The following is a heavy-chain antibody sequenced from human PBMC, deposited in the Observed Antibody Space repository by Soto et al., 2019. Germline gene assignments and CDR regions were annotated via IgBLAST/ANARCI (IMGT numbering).Heavy chain of an antibody. V-gene: IGHV1-18*01. CDR1: GYTFISYG. D-gene: IGHD3-10*01. Sequence: ASVKVSCKASGYTFISYGISWVRQDHGQGLEWMAWISPYNGNTNYAQILQGRVTMTTDTSTSTTYMELRSLRSDDTAVYYCARDMAYYYGSGSYYVAFDIWGQGTMVT. J-gene: IGHJ3*02. CDR2: ISPYNGNT. CDR3: ARDMAYYYGSGSYYVAFDI.